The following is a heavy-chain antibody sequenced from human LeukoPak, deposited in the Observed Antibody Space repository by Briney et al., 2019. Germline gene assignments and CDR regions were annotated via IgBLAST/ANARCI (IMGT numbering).Heavy chain of an antibody. D-gene: IGHD5-18*01. J-gene: IGHJ6*03. CDR3: ARDGYGNNYMDV. Sequence: GGSLRLSCAASGFSVSGNFMSWVRQAPGKGLEWVSVIYSGGTTYYADSVRGRSTISRDNYKNTLYLQMNSLRAEDTAVYYCARDGYGNNYMDVWGKGTTVIVSS. CDR2: IYSGGTT. V-gene: IGHV3-53*01. CDR1: GFSVSGNF.